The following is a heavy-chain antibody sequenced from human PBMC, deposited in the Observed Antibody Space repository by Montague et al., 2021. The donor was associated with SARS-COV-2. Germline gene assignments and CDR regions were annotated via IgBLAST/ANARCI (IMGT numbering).Heavy chain of an antibody. CDR3: ARGRGGSYRTAFDI. CDR1: GFTFSSYA. D-gene: IGHD1-26*01. CDR2: ISYGGSNK. V-gene: IGHV3-30*04. J-gene: IGHJ3*02. Sequence: SRRLSWSASGFTFSSYAMHWVRQAPGKGLEWVAVISYGGSNKYYADSVKGRFTISRDNSKNTLYLQMNSLRAEDTAVYYCARGRGGSYRTAFDIWGQGTMVTVSS.